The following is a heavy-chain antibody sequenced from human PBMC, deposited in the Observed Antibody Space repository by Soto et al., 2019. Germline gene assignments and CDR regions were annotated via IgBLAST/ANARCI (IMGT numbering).Heavy chain of an antibody. Sequence: SETLSLTCAFGGGSISSSNWWSWVRQPPGKVREWIGEIYHSGSTNYNPSLKSRVTISLDKSKKHFSRNLSACTPAHTAVDCVARAFASGAYGDNWGQGTLVAVSS. J-gene: IGHJ4*02. CDR2: IYHSGST. CDR1: GGSISSSNW. D-gene: IGHD5-12*01. CDR3: ARAFASGAYGDN. V-gene: IGHV4-4*01.